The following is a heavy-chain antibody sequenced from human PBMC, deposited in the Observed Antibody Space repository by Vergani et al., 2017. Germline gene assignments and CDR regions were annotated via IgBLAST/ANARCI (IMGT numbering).Heavy chain of an antibody. CDR1: GGSITSGSFY. V-gene: IGHV4-61*02. Sequence: QVQLHESGPGLVKPSQTLSLTCTVSGGSITSGSFYWSWIRQPAGKGLEWIGRIHSSGTTNYNPSLKSRFTLSVDTSKNQLSLGMTSVTAADTAVYYCAGDSWTSELRGVYWFDTWGQGTLVSVSS. CDR3: AGDSWTSELRGVYWFDT. D-gene: IGHD3-10*01. CDR2: IHSSGTT. J-gene: IGHJ5*02.